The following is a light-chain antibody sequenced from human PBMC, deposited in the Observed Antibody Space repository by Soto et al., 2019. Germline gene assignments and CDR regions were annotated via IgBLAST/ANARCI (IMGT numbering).Light chain of an antibody. CDR2: GTS. J-gene: IGKJ2*01. CDR3: QQYGSSPYT. V-gene: IGKV3-20*01. Sequence: EVVLTQSPGTLSLSPGERATLSCRASQSVSSSYLAWYQQKPGQAPRLLIYGTSSRATGIPARFSGSGSGTDLTLTISRLEPEDFAVYYCQQYGSSPYTFCQGTKLEIK. CDR1: QSVSSSY.